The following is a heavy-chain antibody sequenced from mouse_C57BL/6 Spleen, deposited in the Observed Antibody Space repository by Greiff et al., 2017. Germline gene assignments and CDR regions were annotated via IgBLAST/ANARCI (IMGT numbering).Heavy chain of an antibody. V-gene: IGHV14-1*01. CDR2: IDPEDGDT. CDR3: TTGGKGGYFDY. J-gene: IGHJ2*01. CDR1: GFNIKDYY. D-gene: IGHD1-3*01. Sequence: EVKLMESGAELVRPGASVKLSCTASGFNIKDYYMHWVKQRPEQGLEWIGRIDPEDGDTEYAPKFQGKATMTADTSSNPAYLQLSSLTSEDTAVYYCTTGGKGGYFDYWGQGTTLTVSS.